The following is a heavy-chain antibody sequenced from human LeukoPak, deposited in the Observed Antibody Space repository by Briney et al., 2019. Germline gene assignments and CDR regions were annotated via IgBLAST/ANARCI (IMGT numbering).Heavy chain of an antibody. J-gene: IGHJ4*02. CDR3: ARDRGYCSSTSCPKSDY. D-gene: IGHD2-2*01. CDR2: LSGSSTTI. V-gene: IGHV3-48*04. Sequence: GGSLRLSCAASGFPFNDYSINWVRQAPGKGLEWVSYLSGSSTTIYYADSVKGRFTISRDNAKNSLYLQMNSLRAEDTAVYYCARDRGYCSSTSCPKSDYWGQGTLVTVSS. CDR1: GFPFNDYS.